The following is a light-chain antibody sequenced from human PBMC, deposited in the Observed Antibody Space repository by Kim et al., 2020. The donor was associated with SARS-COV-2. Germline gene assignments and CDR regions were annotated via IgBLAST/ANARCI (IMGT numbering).Light chain of an antibody. V-gene: IGLV1-47*01. CDR1: SSNIGTNY. Sequence: QSVLTQPPSASGTPGQRVTISCSGSSSNIGTNYVYWYQHLPGTAPKLLIYRNNQRPSGVPDRFSGSKSGTSVSLAISGLRSEDEANYYCAAWDDSLFWVFGGGTQLTVL. CDR2: RNN. CDR3: AAWDDSLFWV. J-gene: IGLJ3*02.